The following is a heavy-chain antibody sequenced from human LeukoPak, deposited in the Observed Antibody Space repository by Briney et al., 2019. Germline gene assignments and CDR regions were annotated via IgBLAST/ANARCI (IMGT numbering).Heavy chain of an antibody. CDR3: ARDPIGSRWPYYFDY. CDR2: VNAGNGNT. V-gene: IGHV1-3*01. Sequence: ASVKVSCKASGYTFTTYAMHWVRQAPGQRLEWMGWVNAGNGNTKYSQKFQARVTITRDTSASTAYMELSSLRSEDTAVYYCARDPIGSRWPYYFDYWGQGTLVTVSS. J-gene: IGHJ4*02. D-gene: IGHD6-13*01. CDR1: GYTFTTYA.